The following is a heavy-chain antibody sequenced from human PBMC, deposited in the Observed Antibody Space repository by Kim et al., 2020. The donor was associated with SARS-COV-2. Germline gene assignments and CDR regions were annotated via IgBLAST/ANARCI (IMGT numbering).Heavy chain of an antibody. V-gene: IGHV3-9*01. D-gene: IGHD2-2*01. Sequence: VKGRFTISRDNDKNSLYLQMNSLGAEDTALYYCAKDITVVVPAIGGEFDYWGQGTLVTVSS. CDR3: AKDITVVVPAIGGEFDY. J-gene: IGHJ4*02.